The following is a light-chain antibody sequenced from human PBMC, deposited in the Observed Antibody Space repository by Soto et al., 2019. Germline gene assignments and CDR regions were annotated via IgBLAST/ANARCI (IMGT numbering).Light chain of an antibody. J-gene: IGKJ1*01. V-gene: IGKV2-30*02. CDR3: VQGTQWPWT. Sequence: DVVMTQSPLSLPATLGQPASISCRSSQSLAHSDGNTYLSWFHQRPGQSPRRLIYKVSNRDSGVPYRFSGSGSGTDFTLKISRVEAEDVWVYFCVQGTQWPWTFGLGTKVDIK. CDR1: QSLAHSDGNTY. CDR2: KVS.